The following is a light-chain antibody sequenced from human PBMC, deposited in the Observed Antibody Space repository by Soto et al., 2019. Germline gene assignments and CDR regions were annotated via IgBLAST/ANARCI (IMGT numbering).Light chain of an antibody. J-gene: IGLJ3*02. Sequence: QSALTQPASVSGSPGRSITISCTGTSSDVGGYNYVSWYQQHPGKAPILMISEVNNRPSGVSDRFSGSKSGNTASLTISGLQAEDEADYYCSSYTSSSTWVFGGGTKLTVL. CDR3: SSYTSSSTWV. CDR1: SSDVGGYNY. CDR2: EVN. V-gene: IGLV2-14*01.